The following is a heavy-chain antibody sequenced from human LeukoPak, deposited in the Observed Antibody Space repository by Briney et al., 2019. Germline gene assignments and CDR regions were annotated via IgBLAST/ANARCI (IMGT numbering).Heavy chain of an antibody. CDR3: AKDQETVTINWFDP. Sequence: GGSLRLSCAASGFTFSSYAMHWVRQAPGKGLEWVSGISWNSGSIGYADSVKGRFTISRDNAKNSLYLQMNSLRAEDTAVYYCAKDQETVTINWFDPWGQGTLVTVSS. D-gene: IGHD4-11*01. CDR1: GFTFSSYA. V-gene: IGHV3-9*01. CDR2: ISWNSGSI. J-gene: IGHJ5*02.